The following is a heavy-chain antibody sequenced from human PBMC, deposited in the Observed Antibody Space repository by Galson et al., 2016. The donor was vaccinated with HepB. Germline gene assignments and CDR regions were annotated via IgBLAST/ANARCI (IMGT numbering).Heavy chain of an antibody. CDR1: GYTFSSYG. V-gene: IGHV1-18*01. Sequence: SVKVSCKASGYTFSSYGITWVRQAPGQGLEWMGWINCYNGNRNFAQNLQGRITMTTDTSTKTAYMELRSLRSDDTAVYYCARGHTPTSTYSYGCDSFDYWGPGTRVTAPS. CDR2: INCYNGNR. CDR3: ARGHTPTSTYSYGCDSFDY. J-gene: IGHJ4*02. D-gene: IGHD5-18*01.